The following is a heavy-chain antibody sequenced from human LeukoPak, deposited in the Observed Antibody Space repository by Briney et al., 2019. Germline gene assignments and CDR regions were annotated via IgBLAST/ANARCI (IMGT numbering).Heavy chain of an antibody. J-gene: IGHJ5*02. D-gene: IGHD3-10*01. CDR3: AREGVNYYGSGEAWFDP. CDR1: GGTFSSYA. CDR2: IIPILGIA. V-gene: IGHV1-69*04. Sequence: SVKVSCKASGGTFSSYAISWLRQAPGQGLEWMGRIIPILGIANYARKFQGRVTITADKSTSTAYMELSSLRSEDTAVYYCAREGVNYYGSGEAWFDPWGQGTLVTVSS.